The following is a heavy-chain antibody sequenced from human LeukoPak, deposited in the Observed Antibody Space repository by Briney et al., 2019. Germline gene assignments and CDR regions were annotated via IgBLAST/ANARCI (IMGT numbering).Heavy chain of an antibody. CDR1: GFNFNTYE. CDR2: IKQDGGEK. CDR3: AGRGDGNLYYFDH. J-gene: IGHJ4*02. V-gene: IGHV3-7*04. Sequence: QSGGSLRLSCAASGFNFNTYEMNWVRQAPGKGLEWVANIKQDGGEKYYVDSVKGRFTISRDNAKNSLYLQMNSLRPEDTAVYYCAGRGDGNLYYFDHWGQGTLVTASS. D-gene: IGHD5-24*01.